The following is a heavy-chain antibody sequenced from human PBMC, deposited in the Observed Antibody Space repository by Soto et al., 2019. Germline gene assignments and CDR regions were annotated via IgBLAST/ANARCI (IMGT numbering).Heavy chain of an antibody. J-gene: IGHJ6*03. CDR3: ARNGHSIAAAGIPVYYYYMDV. Sequence: ASETLSLTCTVSGGSISSAGYCWSWIRQHPGRGLGGIGYMYYSGSTNYNPSLKSRVTISVDTSKNQFSLKLSSVTAADTAVYYCARNGHSIAAAGIPVYYYYMDVWGKGTTVTVSS. V-gene: IGHV4-61*08. D-gene: IGHD6-13*01. CDR2: MYYSGST. CDR1: GGSISSAGYC.